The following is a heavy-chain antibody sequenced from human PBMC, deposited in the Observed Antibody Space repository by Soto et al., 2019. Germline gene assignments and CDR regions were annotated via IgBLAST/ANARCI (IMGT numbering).Heavy chain of an antibody. CDR1: GGSISSSRNS. CDR3: ARHSATVIMRDTGFDY. J-gene: IGHJ4*02. Sequence: SEILSLTCTVSGGSISSSRNSWGWIRQSPGKGLEWIGSMDYSGSTFYNPSLKSRVTIAGDTSKNQFSLKLNSVTAADTAVFYCARHSATVIMRDTGFDYWGQGALVTVSS. D-gene: IGHD4-17*01. CDR2: MDYSGST. V-gene: IGHV4-39*01.